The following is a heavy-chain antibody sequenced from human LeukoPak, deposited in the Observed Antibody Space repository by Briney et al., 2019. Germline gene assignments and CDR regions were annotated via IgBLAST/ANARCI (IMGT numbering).Heavy chain of an antibody. CDR1: GFTFSSYS. D-gene: IGHD3-10*01. J-gene: IGHJ4*02. V-gene: IGHV3-48*02. Sequence: GGSLRLSCAASGFTFSSYSMNWVRQAPGKGLEWVSYISSSSRSIYYAGSVKGRFTISRDNANNSLSLQMNSLRDEDTAVYYCVLGSPFDYWGQGTLVTVSS. CDR3: VLGSPFDY. CDR2: ISSSSRSI.